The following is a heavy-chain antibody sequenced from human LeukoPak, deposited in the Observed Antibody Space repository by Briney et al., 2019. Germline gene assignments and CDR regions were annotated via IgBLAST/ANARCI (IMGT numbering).Heavy chain of an antibody. J-gene: IGHJ4*02. V-gene: IGHV4-31*03. CDR1: GGSISSGGYY. D-gene: IGHD2-15*01. CDR3: ARDSDSSFDY. CDR2: IYYSGST. Sequence: SETLSLTCTVSGGSISSGGYYWSWIRQHPGKGLECIGYIYYSGSTYYNPSLKSRVTISVDTSKNQFSLKLSSVTAADTAVYYCARDSDSSFDYWGQGTLVTVSS.